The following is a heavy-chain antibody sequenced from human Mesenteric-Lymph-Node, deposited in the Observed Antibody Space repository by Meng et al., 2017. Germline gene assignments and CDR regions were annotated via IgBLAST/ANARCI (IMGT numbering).Heavy chain of an antibody. V-gene: IGHV2-5*01. Sequence: SGPTLVKPTQTLTLTCTFSAFSLTTTGVGVGWIRQPPGRALEWLALIYWNDDERYSPSLNSRLTITKDTSKNQVVLTMTNMDPVDTATYYCAQVLTAYGDTWASNWGRGTLVTVSS. J-gene: IGHJ4*02. D-gene: IGHD5-24*01. CDR2: IYWNDDE. CDR1: AFSLTTTGVG. CDR3: AQVLTAYGDTWASN.